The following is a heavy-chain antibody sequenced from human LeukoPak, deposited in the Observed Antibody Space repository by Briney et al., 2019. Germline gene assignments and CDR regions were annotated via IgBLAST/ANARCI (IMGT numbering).Heavy chain of an antibody. CDR2: ISYDGSNK. CDR1: GFTFSSYA. D-gene: IGHD1-26*01. CDR3: ARGGSWELPPQDFDY. V-gene: IGHV3-30-3*01. Sequence: GGSLRLSCAASGFTFSSYAMHWVRQAPGKGLEWVAVISYDGSNKYYADSVKGRFTISRDNSKNTLYLQMNSLRAEDTAVYYCARGGSWELPPQDFDYWGQGTLVTVSS. J-gene: IGHJ4*02.